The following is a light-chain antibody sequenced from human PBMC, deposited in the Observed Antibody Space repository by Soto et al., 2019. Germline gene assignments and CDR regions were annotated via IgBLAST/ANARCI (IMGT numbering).Light chain of an antibody. V-gene: IGKV3D-20*02. CDR3: QQRSNWPLT. CDR2: GAS. Sequence: EIVLTQSPGTLSLSPGESATLSCRASQSFGGSYLAWYHQKPGQAPRLLIYGASSRATGIPDRFSGGGSGTDFTLTISSLEPEDFAVYYCQQRSNWPLTFGGGTKVDIK. J-gene: IGKJ4*01. CDR1: QSFGGSY.